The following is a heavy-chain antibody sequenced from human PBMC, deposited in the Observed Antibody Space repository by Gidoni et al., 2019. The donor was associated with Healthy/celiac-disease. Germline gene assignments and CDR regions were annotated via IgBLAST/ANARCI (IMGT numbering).Heavy chain of an antibody. V-gene: IGHV3-30-3*01. CDR1: VFTFSSDA. CDR3: ARDNDWNSYYYGMDV. CDR2: ISYDGSNK. D-gene: IGHD3-9*01. J-gene: IGHJ6*02. Sequence: QVQLVEAGVGVVQPGRSLRLSCAAPVFTFSSDAIHWVRQAPGKGLEWGAVISYDGSNKYYEDSVKGRFTISRDNSKNTLYLQMNSLRAEDTAVYYCARDNDWNSYYYGMDVWGQGTTVTVSS.